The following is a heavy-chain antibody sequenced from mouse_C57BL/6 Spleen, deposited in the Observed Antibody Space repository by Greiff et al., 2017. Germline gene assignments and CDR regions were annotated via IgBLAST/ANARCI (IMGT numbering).Heavy chain of an antibody. D-gene: IGHD2-4*01. V-gene: IGHV1-55*01. J-gene: IGHJ4*01. CDR3: ARGGDYDDYAMDY. CDR1: GYTFTSYW. CDR2: IYPGSGST. Sequence: QVQLQQPGAELVKPGASVKMSCKASGYTFTSYWITWVKQRPGQGLEWIGDIYPGSGSTNYNEKFKSKATLTVDTSSSTAYMQLSSLTSEDSAVYYCARGGDYDDYAMDYWCQGTSVTVSS.